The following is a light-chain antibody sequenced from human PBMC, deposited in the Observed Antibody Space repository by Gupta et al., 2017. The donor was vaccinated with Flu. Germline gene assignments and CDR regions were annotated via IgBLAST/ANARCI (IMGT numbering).Light chain of an antibody. CDR3: CSYAGSSTFWV. CDR1: SSDVGSYNL. Sequence: ITISCTGTSSDVGSYNLVSWYQQHPGKAPKLMIYEVSKRPSGVSNRFSGSKSGNTASLTISGLQAEDEADYYCCSYAGSSTFWVFGGGTKLTVL. V-gene: IGLV2-23*02. CDR2: EVS. J-gene: IGLJ3*02.